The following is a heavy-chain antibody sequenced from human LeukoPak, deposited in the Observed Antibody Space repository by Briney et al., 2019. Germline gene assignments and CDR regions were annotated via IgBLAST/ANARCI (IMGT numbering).Heavy chain of an antibody. Sequence: SETLSLTCTVSGGSISSYYWSWIRQPPGKGLEWIGYIYYSGSTNYNPSLKSRVTISVDTSKNQFSLKLSSVTAADTAAYYCARLHYDILTGYYSPYYFDYWGQGTLVTVSS. D-gene: IGHD3-9*01. CDR2: IYYSGST. V-gene: IGHV4-59*08. CDR1: GGSISSYY. J-gene: IGHJ4*02. CDR3: ARLHYDILTGYYSPYYFDY.